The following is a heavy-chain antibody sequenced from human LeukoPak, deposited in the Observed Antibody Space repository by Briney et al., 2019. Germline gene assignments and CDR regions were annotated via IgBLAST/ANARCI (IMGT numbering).Heavy chain of an antibody. J-gene: IGHJ4*02. CDR1: GYTFTSYD. CDR3: ARAPMGWLIHFDY. V-gene: IGHV1-8*01. Sequence: ASVKVSCKASGYTFTSYDINWVRQATGQGLEWMGRMNPNSGNTGYAQKFQGRVTMTRNTSISTAYMELSSLRSEDTAVYYCARAPMGWLIHFDYWGQGTLVTVSS. D-gene: IGHD3-3*01. CDR2: MNPNSGNT.